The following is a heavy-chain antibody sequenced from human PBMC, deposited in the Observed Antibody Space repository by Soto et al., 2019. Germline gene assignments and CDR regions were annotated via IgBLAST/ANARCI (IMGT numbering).Heavy chain of an antibody. D-gene: IGHD3-16*02. CDR3: ARENMITFGGVIVYYFDY. V-gene: IGHV6-1*01. CDR2: TYYRSKWYN. J-gene: IGHJ4*02. Sequence: PSQTLSLTCGISGDSVSSNSAAWNWIRHSPLRGLEWLGRTYYRSKWYNDYAVSVKSRITINPDTSKNQFSLQLNSVTPEDTAVYYCARENMITFGGVIVYYFDYWGQGTLVTVSS. CDR1: GDSVSSNSAA.